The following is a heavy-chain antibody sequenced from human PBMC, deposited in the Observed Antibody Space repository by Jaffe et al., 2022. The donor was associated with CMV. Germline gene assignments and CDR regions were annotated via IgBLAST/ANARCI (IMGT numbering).Heavy chain of an antibody. V-gene: IGHV1-46*01. CDR3: VSPNYYDSSGYYSVYYYGVDV. J-gene: IGHJ6*02. CDR2: VNPSGDTT. D-gene: IGHD3-22*01. Sequence: QVQLVQSGAEVKNPGASVRLSCKASGYTFTSYYIHWVRQAPGQGLEWMGLVNPSGDTTSYAQKFQGRVTMTRDTSTNTVYMDLRSLRSEDTAVYYCVSPNYYDSSGYYSVYYYGVDVWGQGTTVTVSS. CDR1: GYTFTSYY.